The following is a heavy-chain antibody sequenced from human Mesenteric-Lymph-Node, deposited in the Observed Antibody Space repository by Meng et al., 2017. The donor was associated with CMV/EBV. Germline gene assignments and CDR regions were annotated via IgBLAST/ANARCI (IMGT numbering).Heavy chain of an antibody. CDR2: IWYDGSNK. J-gene: IGHJ6*02. D-gene: IGHD2-8*02. V-gene: IGHV3-30*19. Sequence: GESLKISCAASGFTFSSYGMHWVRQAPGKGLEWVAVIWYDGSNKYYADSVKGRFTISRDNSKNTLYLQMNSLRAEDTAVYYCARDLYWSVYYGMDVWGQGTTVTVSS. CDR3: ARDLYWSVYYGMDV. CDR1: GFTFSSYG.